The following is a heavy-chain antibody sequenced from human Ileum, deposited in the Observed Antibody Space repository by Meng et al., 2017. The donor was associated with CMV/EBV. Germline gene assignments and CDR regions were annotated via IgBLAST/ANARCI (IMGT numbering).Heavy chain of an antibody. CDR1: GFTFSSHD. J-gene: IGHJ4*02. V-gene: IGHV3-48*04. Sequence: GGSLRLSCAASGFTFSSHDMNWVRQAPGKGLEWVSYIGLSDDAMSYAESVQGRFTVSRDDAKNLLYLQMNSLGVEDTAVYYCVRDSPGIEDVDHWGQGIRVNGAS. CDR2: IGLSDDAM. CDR3: VRDSPGIEDVDH.